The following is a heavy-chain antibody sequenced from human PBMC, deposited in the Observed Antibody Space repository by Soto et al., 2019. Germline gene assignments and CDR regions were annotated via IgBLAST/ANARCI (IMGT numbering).Heavy chain of an antibody. V-gene: IGHV1-18*04. J-gene: IGHJ6*02. CDR2: ISAYNGNT. D-gene: IGHD3-9*01. CDR1: GYTFTSYG. Sequence: QVQLVQSGAEVKKPGASVKVSCKASGYTFTSYGISWVRQAPGQGLEWMGWISAYNGNTNYAQKLQGRVTMTTDTSTSTAYMELRSLRSDDTAVYYCARDSDYDILTGYSYYYYGMDVSGQGTTVTVSS. CDR3: ARDSDYDILTGYSYYYYGMDV.